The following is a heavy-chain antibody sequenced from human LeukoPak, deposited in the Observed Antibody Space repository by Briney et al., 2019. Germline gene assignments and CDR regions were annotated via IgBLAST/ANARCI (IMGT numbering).Heavy chain of an antibody. D-gene: IGHD5-18*01. CDR3: ARRGDTAMVLRYFDY. V-gene: IGHV4-39*01. CDR2: IYDSGST. Sequence: SETLSLTCTVSGGSIRSSYYYWGWIRQPPGTGLEWIGSIYDSGSTYYNPSLKSRVTISVDTSKNQFSLKLSSVTAADTAVYYCARRGDTAMVLRYFDYWGQGTLVTVSS. J-gene: IGHJ4*02. CDR1: GGSIRSSYYY.